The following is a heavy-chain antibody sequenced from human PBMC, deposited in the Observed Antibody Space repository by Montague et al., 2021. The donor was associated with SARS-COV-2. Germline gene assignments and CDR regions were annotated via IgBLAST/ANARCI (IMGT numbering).Heavy chain of an antibody. V-gene: IGHV3-66*01. CDR2: IYSSGRT. D-gene: IGHD1-26*01. Sequence: SLRLSCAASGFTVSNFDMSWVRQAPGKGLEWVSVIYSSGRTYYEDAVKDKFTISTDDSTNTVFLQMNSLKAEDTAVYYCARGVVGVYFDSWGQGTLVTVSS. CDR1: GFTVSNFD. J-gene: IGHJ4*02. CDR3: ARGVVGVYFDS.